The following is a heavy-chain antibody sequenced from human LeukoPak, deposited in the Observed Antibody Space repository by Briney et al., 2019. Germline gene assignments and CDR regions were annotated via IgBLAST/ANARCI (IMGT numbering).Heavy chain of an antibody. CDR2: TYFESYGSKLYN. Sequence: SQTLSLTCAISGDSVSRNNIAWNWIRQSPSRGFEWLGRTYFESYGSKLYNEYAVSVKGRITINPDTSKNQFSLHLNSMTPEDAGVYYCARGTGWPLFDYWGQGTPVTVSS. D-gene: IGHD6-19*01. V-gene: IGHV6-1*01. CDR3: ARGTGWPLFDY. CDR1: GDSVSRNNIA. J-gene: IGHJ4*02.